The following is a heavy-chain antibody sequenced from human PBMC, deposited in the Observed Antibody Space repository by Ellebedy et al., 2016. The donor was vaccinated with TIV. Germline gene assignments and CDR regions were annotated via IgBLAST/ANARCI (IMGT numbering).Heavy chain of an antibody. CDR1: GYTFINYG. Sequence: AASVKVSCKASGYTFINYGISWVRQAPGQGLEWMGWISAYKGNTKYAQRHQGRVTMTTDTCTSTAYMEQSSLRSEDTAVYYCERYRGGVGATNGFDYWGQGTLVTVSS. CDR2: ISAYKGNT. J-gene: IGHJ4*02. CDR3: ERYRGGVGATNGFDY. V-gene: IGHV1-18*01. D-gene: IGHD1-26*01.